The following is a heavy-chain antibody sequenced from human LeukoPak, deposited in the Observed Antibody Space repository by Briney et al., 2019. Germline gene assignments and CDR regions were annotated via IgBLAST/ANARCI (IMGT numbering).Heavy chain of an antibody. J-gene: IGHJ4*02. Sequence: GGSLRLSCAASGFTFSSYAMCWVRQAPGKGLEWVANIKQDGSEKYYVDSVKGRFTISRDNAKNSLYLQMNSLRAEDTAIYYCARDLYCTTTSCYGFDYWGQGTLVTVSS. D-gene: IGHD2-2*01. CDR3: ARDLYCTTTSCYGFDY. CDR2: IKQDGSEK. V-gene: IGHV3-7*01. CDR1: GFTFSSYA.